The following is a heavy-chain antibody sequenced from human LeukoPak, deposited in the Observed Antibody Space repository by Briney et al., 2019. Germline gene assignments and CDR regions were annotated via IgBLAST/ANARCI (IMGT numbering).Heavy chain of an antibody. D-gene: IGHD6-6*01. Sequence: GASVKVSCKASGYAFTAYYIHWVRQAPGQGLEWMGRINPTSGGTNYAQEFQGRVTMTRDTSISTAYMELRSLRSDDTAVYYCARDRGGEQLRRSFDYWGQGTLVTVSS. V-gene: IGHV1-2*06. J-gene: IGHJ4*02. CDR3: ARDRGGEQLRRSFDY. CDR2: INPTSGGT. CDR1: GYAFTAYY.